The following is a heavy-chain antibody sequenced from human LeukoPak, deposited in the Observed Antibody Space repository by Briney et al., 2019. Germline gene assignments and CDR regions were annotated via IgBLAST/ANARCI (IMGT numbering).Heavy chain of an antibody. CDR2: TNAASGNT. V-gene: IGHV1-3*02. J-gene: IGHJ5*02. CDR1: GYTFTTHP. Sequence: GASVKVSCKASGYTFTTHPIHWVRQAPGQRLEWIGWTNAASGNTEYSRVFQGRVTITRDTSASIAYMEMSRLRSEDMAVYYCVRGNPGWTIDLWGQGTLVTVSS. CDR3: VRGNPGWTIDL. D-gene: IGHD6-19*01.